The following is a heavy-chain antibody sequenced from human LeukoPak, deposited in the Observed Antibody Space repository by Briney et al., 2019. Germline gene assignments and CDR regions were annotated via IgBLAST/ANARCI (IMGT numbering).Heavy chain of an antibody. CDR3: ARDPLYYDSSVEAFDI. D-gene: IGHD3-22*01. CDR2: IYSDNT. Sequence: GGSLRLSCTVSGFTVSSNSMSWVRQAPGKGLEWVSFIYSDNTHYSDSVKGRFTISRDNSKNTLYLQMNSLRAEDTAVYYCARDPLYYDSSVEAFDIWGQGTMVTVSS. V-gene: IGHV3-53*01. J-gene: IGHJ3*02. CDR1: GFTVSSNS.